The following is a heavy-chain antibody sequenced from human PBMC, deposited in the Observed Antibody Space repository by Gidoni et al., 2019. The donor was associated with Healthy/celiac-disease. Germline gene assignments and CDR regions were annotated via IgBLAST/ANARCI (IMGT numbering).Heavy chain of an antibody. CDR3: ARDVWFGEYFDY. CDR1: SSYA. CDR2: ISYDGSNK. J-gene: IGHJ4*02. Sequence: SSYAMHWVRQAPGKGLEWVAVISYDGSNKYYADSVKGRFTISRDNSKNTLYLQMNSLRAEDTAVYYCARDVWFGEYFDYWGQGTLVTVSS. V-gene: IGHV3-30-3*01. D-gene: IGHD3-10*01.